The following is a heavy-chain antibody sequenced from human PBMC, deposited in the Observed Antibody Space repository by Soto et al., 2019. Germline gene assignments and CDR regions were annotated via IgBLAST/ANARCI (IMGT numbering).Heavy chain of an antibody. CDR3: AKAGGARGYGSTTSGPLDC. CDR1: GFTFRSYA. Sequence: EVQLLESGGGLVQPGGSLRLSCAASGFTFRSYAMSWVRQAPGKGLEWVSGISASGGSTHYADSVKGRCTISRDNSKNTRYLQMNSLRAEETAAYYCAKAGGARGYGSTTSGPLDCWGQGTMVTVSS. J-gene: IGHJ4*02. V-gene: IGHV3-23*01. D-gene: IGHD2-2*01. CDR2: ISASGGST.